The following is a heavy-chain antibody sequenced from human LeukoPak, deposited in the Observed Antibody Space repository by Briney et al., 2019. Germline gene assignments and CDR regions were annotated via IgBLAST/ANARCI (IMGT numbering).Heavy chain of an antibody. D-gene: IGHD6-6*01. CDR3: AKRSLEYSSSDDY. Sequence: GGSLRLSCAASGFTFSSYGMHWVRQAPGEGLEWVAVISYDGSNKYYADSVKGRFTISRDNSKNTLYLQMNSLRAEDTAVYYCAKRSLEYSSSDDYWGQGTLVTVSS. V-gene: IGHV3-30-3*02. CDR1: GFTFSSYG. J-gene: IGHJ4*02. CDR2: ISYDGSNK.